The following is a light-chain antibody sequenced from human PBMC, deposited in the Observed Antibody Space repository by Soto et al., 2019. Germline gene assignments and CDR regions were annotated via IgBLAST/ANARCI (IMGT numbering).Light chain of an antibody. J-gene: IGKJ4*01. CDR3: QQYHHWPPGLT. Sequence: ESVLTQSPATLSVSPGEVATLAYRASQSFNPNLAWYRQKPGQAPRLLSYGASTRAPGIPGRFNGSGSGTEFTRSVCRLQSVDFLVYYCQQYHHWPPGLTFGGGTKVERK. CDR2: GAS. V-gene: IGKV3-15*01. CDR1: QSFNPN.